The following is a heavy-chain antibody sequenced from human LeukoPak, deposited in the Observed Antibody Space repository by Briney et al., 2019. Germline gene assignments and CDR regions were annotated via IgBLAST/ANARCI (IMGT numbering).Heavy chain of an antibody. J-gene: IGHJ6*03. CDR1: GGTFSSYT. CDR3: AQLTTRYYYYYMDV. CDR2: IIPILGIA. Sequence: SVKVSCKASGGTFSSYTISWVRQAPGQGLEWMGRIIPILGIANYAQKFQGRVTITADKSTGTAYMELSSLRSEDTAVYYCAQLTTRYYYYYMDVWGKGTTVTVSS. V-gene: IGHV1-69*02. D-gene: IGHD4-11*01.